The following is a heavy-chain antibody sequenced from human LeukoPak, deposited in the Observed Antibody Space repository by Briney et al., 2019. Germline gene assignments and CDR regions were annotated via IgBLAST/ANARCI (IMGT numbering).Heavy chain of an antibody. J-gene: IGHJ4*02. D-gene: IGHD2-15*01. V-gene: IGHV3-30*19. CDR2: ISYDGSNK. CDR3: ARDSSRWYFDY. CDR1: GFTFSSYG. Sequence: PGRSLRLSCAASGFTFSSYGMHWVRQAPGKGLEWVAVISYDGSNKYYADSVKGRFTISRDNSKNTLYLQMNSLRAEDTAVYYCARDSSRWYFDYWGQGTLVAVSS.